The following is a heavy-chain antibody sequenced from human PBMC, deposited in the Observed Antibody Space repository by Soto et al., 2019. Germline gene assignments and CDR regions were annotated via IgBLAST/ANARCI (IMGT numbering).Heavy chain of an antibody. CDR1: GGTFSSYT. D-gene: IGHD5-18*01. CDR2: IIPILGIA. CDR3: ARDGVGYSYDY. Sequence: QVQLVQCGAEVKKPGSSVKVSCKASGGTFSSYTISWVRQAPGQGLEWTGRIIPILGIANYAQKFQGRVTITADKSTSTAYMELSSLRSEDTAVYYCARDGVGYSYDYWGQGTLVTVSS. V-gene: IGHV1-69*08. J-gene: IGHJ4*02.